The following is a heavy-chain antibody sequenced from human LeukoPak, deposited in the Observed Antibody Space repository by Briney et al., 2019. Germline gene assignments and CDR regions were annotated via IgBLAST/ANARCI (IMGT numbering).Heavy chain of an antibody. CDR1: GFTFSSYA. D-gene: IGHD2/OR15-2a*01. CDR2: ISYDGSNK. Sequence: GRSLRLSCAASGFTFSSYAMHWVRQAPGKGLEWVAVISYDGSNKYYADSVKGRFTISRDNSKNTLYLQMNSLRAEDTAVYYCARDRIHAFDYWGQGTLVTVSS. J-gene: IGHJ4*02. CDR3: ARDRIHAFDY. V-gene: IGHV3-30-3*01.